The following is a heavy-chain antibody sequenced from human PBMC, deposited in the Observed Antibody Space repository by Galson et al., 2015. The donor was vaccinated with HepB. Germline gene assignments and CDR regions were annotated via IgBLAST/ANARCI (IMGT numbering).Heavy chain of an antibody. CDR1: GFFFSSYS. Sequence: SLRLSCATSGFFFSSYSMNWVRQAPGKGLEWVSYIWGSGTPIYYADSVKGRFTISRDNAKDSLYLEMNSLRDEDTAVYYCVRDHNYALDSWGQGTLVTVSS. D-gene: IGHD1-1*01. CDR3: VRDHNYALDS. CDR2: IWGSGTPI. V-gene: IGHV3-48*02. J-gene: IGHJ4*02.